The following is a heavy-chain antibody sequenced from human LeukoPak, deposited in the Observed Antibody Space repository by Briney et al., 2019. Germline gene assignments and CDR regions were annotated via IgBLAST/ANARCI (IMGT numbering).Heavy chain of an antibody. Sequence: SETLSLTCTVSGGSTGSDYWSWIRQPPGKGLEWIAYVYCGGVTSYNPSLKSRVAISIDTSKNQFSLNLSSVTAADTAVYYCATLSLHCSGGSCYRGAFDSWGQGTLVTVSS. CDR1: GGSTGSDY. CDR3: ATLSLHCSGGSCYRGAFDS. D-gene: IGHD2-15*01. J-gene: IGHJ4*02. V-gene: IGHV4-59*08. CDR2: VYCGGVT.